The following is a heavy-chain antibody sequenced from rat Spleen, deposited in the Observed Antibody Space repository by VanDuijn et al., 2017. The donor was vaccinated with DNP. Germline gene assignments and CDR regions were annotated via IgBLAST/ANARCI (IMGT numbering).Heavy chain of an antibody. J-gene: IGHJ2*01. CDR2: ISYSGST. D-gene: IGHD1-5*01. CDR1: GYSITSNY. Sequence: EVQLQESGPGLVKPSQSLPLTCSVTGYSITSNYWAWIRKFPGNKMEWIGHISYSGSTNYNPSLKSRISITRDTSKNQFFLQLTSLTTEDTATYYCVRGYNLHFDYWGQGVMVTVSS. CDR3: VRGYNLHFDY. V-gene: IGHV3-1*01.